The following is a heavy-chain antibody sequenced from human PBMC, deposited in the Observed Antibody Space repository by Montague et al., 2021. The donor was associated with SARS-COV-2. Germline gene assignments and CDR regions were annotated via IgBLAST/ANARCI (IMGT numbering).Heavy chain of an antibody. J-gene: IGHJ4*02. Sequence: ETLSLTCTVSGASISSSENSWGWIRQSPGKGLEWFGSIFYSGTTYFNPSLGSRIAISVDTSKNQFSLKVTSVTAADTAVYYCARHVTFGGVVVALDYWGQGHLVSVSS. V-gene: IGHV4-39*01. CDR2: IFYSGTT. D-gene: IGHD3-16*02. CDR3: ARHVTFGGVVVALDY. CDR1: GASISSSENS.